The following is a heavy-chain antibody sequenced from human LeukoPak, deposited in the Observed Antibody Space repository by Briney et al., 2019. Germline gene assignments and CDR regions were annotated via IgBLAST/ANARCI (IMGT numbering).Heavy chain of an antibody. V-gene: IGHV1-18*01. Sequence: ASVKVSCKASGYTFTSYGVSWVRQAPGHGLEWVGWISAYNGNTNYAQKLQGRVTMTTDTSTSTAYMELRSLRSDDTAVYYCARAYYYDSSGYYYLVSPDPGYWGQGTLVTVSS. CDR3: ARAYYYDSSGYYYLVSPDPGY. CDR2: ISAYNGNT. D-gene: IGHD3-22*01. J-gene: IGHJ4*02. CDR1: GYTFTSYG.